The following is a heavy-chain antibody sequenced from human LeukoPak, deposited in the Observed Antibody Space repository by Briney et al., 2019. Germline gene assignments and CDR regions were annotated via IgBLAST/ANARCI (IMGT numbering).Heavy chain of an antibody. CDR1: GYTFTGYY. CDR2: INPNSGGT. Sequence: ASVKVSCKASGYTFTGYYIHWVRQAPGQGLEWMGWINPNSGGTDYAQKFQGRVTITRNTSISTAYMELSSLRSEDTAVYYCARAQMRRGYGLGYWGQGTLVTVSS. V-gene: IGHV1-2*02. CDR3: ARAQMRRGYGLGY. D-gene: IGHD1-1*01. J-gene: IGHJ4*02.